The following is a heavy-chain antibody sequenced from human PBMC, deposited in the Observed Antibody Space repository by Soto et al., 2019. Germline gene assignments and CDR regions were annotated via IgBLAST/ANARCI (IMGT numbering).Heavy chain of an antibody. V-gene: IGHV1-2*02. CDR1: GYSFTGYS. Sequence: ASVKVSCKTSGYSFTGYSVHWVRQAPGHGPEWMGWINPKSGGTKYAQKFQGRVTMTRDTSISTVFMELSRVTSDDTAVYYCARTRAAAGLDRRDYWGQGTLVTVSS. CDR2: INPKSGGT. CDR3: ARTRAAAGLDRRDY. D-gene: IGHD6-13*01. J-gene: IGHJ4*02.